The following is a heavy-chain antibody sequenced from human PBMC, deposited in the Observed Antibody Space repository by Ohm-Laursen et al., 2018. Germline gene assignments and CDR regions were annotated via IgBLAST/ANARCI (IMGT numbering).Heavy chain of an antibody. CDR3: ARHFSLGRQYEQLDNWFDP. V-gene: IGHV4-59*05. J-gene: IGHJ5*02. D-gene: IGHD3-3*02. CDR2: ISYSGST. Sequence: GTLSLTCTVSGGSISNHYWNWVRQPPGRGLEWIGSISYSGSTSYNPSLKSRVTISVDTSKKQFSLKVSSVTATDTAVYYCARHFSLGRQYEQLDNWFDPWGQGTQVTVSS. CDR1: GGSISNHY.